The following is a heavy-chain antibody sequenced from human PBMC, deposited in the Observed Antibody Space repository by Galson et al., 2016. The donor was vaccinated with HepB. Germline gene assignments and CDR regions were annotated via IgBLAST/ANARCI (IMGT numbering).Heavy chain of an antibody. CDR3: ARHPDYYDNSGYLDY. Sequence: SLRLSCAASTFTFSSFAMSWVRQAPGKGLEWVPSIGHSGGYIYYADSVKGRFTISRDNSNNTLYLQMNSLRAEDTAVYYCARHPDYYDNSGYLDYWGQGTLVTVSS. CDR2: IGHSGGYI. D-gene: IGHD3-22*01. J-gene: IGHJ4*02. CDR1: TFTFSSFA. V-gene: IGHV3-23*01.